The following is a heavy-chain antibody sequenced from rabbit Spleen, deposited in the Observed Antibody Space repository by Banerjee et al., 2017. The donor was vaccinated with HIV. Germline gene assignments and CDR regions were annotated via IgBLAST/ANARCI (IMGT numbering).Heavy chain of an antibody. Sequence: ELVESGGGLVQPGESLKLSCKASGIDFSIHGINWVRQAPGKGLEWIAYIYPGGGSAYYASWAKGRFTISKTSSTTVTLQMTSLTAADTATYFCARDRGSGWGDAFDPWGPGTLVPVS. V-gene: IGHV1S45*01. D-gene: IGHD4-1*01. CDR1: GIDFSIHG. CDR2: IYPGGGSA. CDR3: ARDRGSGWGDAFDP. J-gene: IGHJ2*01.